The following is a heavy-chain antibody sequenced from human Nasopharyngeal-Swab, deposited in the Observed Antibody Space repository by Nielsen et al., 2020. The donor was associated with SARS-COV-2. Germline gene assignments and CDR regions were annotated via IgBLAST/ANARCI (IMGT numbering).Heavy chain of an antibody. CDR1: GSTFTSYG. V-gene: IGHV1-18*01. Sequence: GGSLRLSCKGSGSTFTSYGISWVRQAPGQGLEWMGWISAYNGNTNYAQKLQGRVTMTTDTSTSTAYMELRSLRSDDTAVYYCARDLGYKRPPNGFDYWGQGTLVTVSS. CDR2: ISAYNGNT. CDR3: ARDLGYKRPPNGFDY. J-gene: IGHJ4*02. D-gene: IGHD1-14*01.